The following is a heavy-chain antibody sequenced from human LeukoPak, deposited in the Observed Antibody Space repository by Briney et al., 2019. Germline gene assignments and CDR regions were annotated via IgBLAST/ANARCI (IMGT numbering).Heavy chain of an antibody. Sequence: GGSLRLSCAASGFTFSSYAMSWVRQAPGKGLEWVSAISGSGGSTYYADSVKGRFTISRDNAKNSLYLKMNSLSAEDTAVYYCAREGRGVRYFVLDSWGQGTPVTVSS. CDR3: AREGRGVRYFVLDS. D-gene: IGHD3-9*01. CDR1: GFTFSSYA. J-gene: IGHJ4*02. V-gene: IGHV3-23*01. CDR2: ISGSGGST.